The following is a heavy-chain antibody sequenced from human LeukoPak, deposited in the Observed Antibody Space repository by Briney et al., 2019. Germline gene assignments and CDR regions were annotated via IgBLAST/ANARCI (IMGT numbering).Heavy chain of an antibody. CDR1: GFTFTSYG. Sequence: ASVKVSCKASGFTFTSYGISWVRQAPGQGLEWMGWISAYNGNTSYAQKLQGRVTMTTDTSTSTAYMELRSLRSDDTAVYYCARGGGHSSGWYEAGIDYWGQGTLVTVSS. V-gene: IGHV1-18*01. J-gene: IGHJ4*02. CDR2: ISAYNGNT. CDR3: ARGGGHSSGWYEAGIDY. D-gene: IGHD6-19*01.